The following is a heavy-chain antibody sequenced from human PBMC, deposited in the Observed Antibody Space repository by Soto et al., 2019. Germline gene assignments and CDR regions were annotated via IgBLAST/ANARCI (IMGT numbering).Heavy chain of an antibody. Sequence: QVQLQESGPGLVKPSQTLSLTCTVSGGSINSGGYYWSWIRQHPAKGLEWIGYIYNSGSTYYNPSLKSRVTISVDTSKNQFSLKLSSVTAADTAVYCCARGITMVRGVIHTPYFDYWGQGTLVTVSS. D-gene: IGHD3-10*01. CDR2: IYNSGST. CDR1: GGSINSGGYY. CDR3: ARGITMVRGVIHTPYFDY. J-gene: IGHJ4*02. V-gene: IGHV4-31*03.